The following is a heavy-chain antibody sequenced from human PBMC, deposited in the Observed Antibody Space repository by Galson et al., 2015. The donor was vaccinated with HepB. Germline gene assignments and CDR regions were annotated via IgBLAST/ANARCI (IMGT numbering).Heavy chain of an antibody. V-gene: IGHV3-30-3*01. Sequence: SLRLSCAASGFTFSSYAMHWVRQAPGQGLEWVAVISYDGSNKYYADSVKGRFTMSRDNSKNTLYLQMNSLRAEDTALYYCARARGAVADLGDYFDYWGQGTLVTVSS. J-gene: IGHJ4*02. D-gene: IGHD6-19*01. CDR1: GFTFSSYA. CDR2: ISYDGSNK. CDR3: ARARGAVADLGDYFDY.